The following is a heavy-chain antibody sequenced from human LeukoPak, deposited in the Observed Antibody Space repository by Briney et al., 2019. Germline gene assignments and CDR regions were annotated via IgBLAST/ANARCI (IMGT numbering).Heavy chain of an antibody. CDR2: IYYSGST. CDR1: GGSISSSSYY. CDR3: ASLVVAATSVWFDP. J-gene: IGHJ5*02. Sequence: SETLSLTCTVSGGSISSSSYYWGWIRQPPGKGLEWIGSIYYSGSTYYNPSLKSRVTTSVDTSKNQFSLKLSSVTAADTAVYYCASLVVAATSVWFDPWGQGTLVTVSS. D-gene: IGHD2-15*01. V-gene: IGHV4-39*01.